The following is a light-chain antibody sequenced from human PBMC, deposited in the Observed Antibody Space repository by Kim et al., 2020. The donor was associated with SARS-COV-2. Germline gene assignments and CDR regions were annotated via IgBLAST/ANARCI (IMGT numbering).Light chain of an antibody. Sequence: LSPGERATLSCRASPSVSSSYLAWYQQKPGQAPRLLIYGATSRATGIPDRFSGSGSGTDFTLTISRLEPEDFAVYYCQQYGSPITFGQGTRLEIK. J-gene: IGKJ5*01. CDR1: PSVSSSY. V-gene: IGKV3-20*01. CDR2: GAT. CDR3: QQYGSPIT.